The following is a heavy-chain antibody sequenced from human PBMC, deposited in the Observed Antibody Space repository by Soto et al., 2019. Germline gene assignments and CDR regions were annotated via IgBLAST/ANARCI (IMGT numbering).Heavy chain of an antibody. V-gene: IGHV1-18*01. J-gene: IGHJ6*02. Sequence: QVQLVQSGAEVKKPGASVKVSCKASGFTFTTYGFTWVRQAPGQGLEWMGWISAYNGNTNYAQKFQGRVTMTTDTSTSTVYLELRSLTSDDTAVYYRARGGRDGMDVWGQGTTVTLSS. CDR2: ISAYNGNT. CDR3: ARGGRDGMDV. D-gene: IGHD3-10*01. CDR1: GFTFTTYG.